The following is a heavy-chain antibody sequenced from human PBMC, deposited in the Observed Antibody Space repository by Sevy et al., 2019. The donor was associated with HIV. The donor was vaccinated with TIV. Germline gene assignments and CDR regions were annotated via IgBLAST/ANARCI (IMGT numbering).Heavy chain of an antibody. D-gene: IGHD3-16*01. V-gene: IGHV3-30-3*01. J-gene: IGHJ4*02. CDR2: ISYDGSNK. CDR3: ARDSRGTFDY. CDR1: GFTFSSYA. Sequence: GGSLRLSCAASGFTFSSYAMHWVRQAPGKGLEWVAVISYDGSNKYYADPVKGRFTISRDNSKNTLYLQMNSLRAEDTAVYYCARDSRGTFDYWGQGTLVTVSS.